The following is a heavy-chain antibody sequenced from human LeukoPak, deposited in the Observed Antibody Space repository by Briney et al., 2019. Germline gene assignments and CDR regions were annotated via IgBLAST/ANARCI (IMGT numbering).Heavy chain of an antibody. CDR1: GFTFSSYW. V-gene: IGHV3-74*01. J-gene: IGHJ5*02. CDR2: IDGDGRIA. CDR3: ARDSPRTGP. Sequence: HPGGSLRLSCAASGFTFSSYWMHWVRQVPGQGLVWVSHIDGDGRIAHYGDSVKGRFIISRDNAKNTVYLQMDSLRAEDTAVYYCARDSPRTGPWGQGILVIVSS. D-gene: IGHD1-1*01.